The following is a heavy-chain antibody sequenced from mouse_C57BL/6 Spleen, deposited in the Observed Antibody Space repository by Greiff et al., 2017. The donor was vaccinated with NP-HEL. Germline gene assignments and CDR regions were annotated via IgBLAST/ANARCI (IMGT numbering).Heavy chain of an antibody. CDR1: GYTFTDYN. CDR3: ATTVVGYYAMDY. D-gene: IGHD1-1*01. J-gene: IGHJ4*01. Sequence: VQLQQSGPELVKPGASVKIPCKASGYTFTDYNMDWVKQSHGQSLEWIGDINPNNGGTNYNQKFKGKATLTADKSSSTAYMELRSLTSEDTAVYYWATTVVGYYAMDYWGQGTSVTVSS. CDR2: INPNNGGT. V-gene: IGHV1-18*01.